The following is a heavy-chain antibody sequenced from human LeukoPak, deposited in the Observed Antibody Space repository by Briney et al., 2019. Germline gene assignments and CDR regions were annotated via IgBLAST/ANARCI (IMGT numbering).Heavy chain of an antibody. Sequence: SETLSLTCTVSGGSISSYYWSWIRQPAGKGLEWIGRIYTSGSTNYNPSLKSRVTMSVDTSKNQFSLKLSSVTAADTAVYYCARGVAPTGSYYYGLDVWGQGTTVTVSS. V-gene: IGHV4-4*07. D-gene: IGHD3-3*01. J-gene: IGHJ6*02. CDR1: GGSISSYY. CDR2: IYTSGST. CDR3: ARGVAPTGSYYYGLDV.